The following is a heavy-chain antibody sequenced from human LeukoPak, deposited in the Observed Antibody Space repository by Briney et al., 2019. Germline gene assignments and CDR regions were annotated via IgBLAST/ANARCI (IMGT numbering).Heavy chain of an antibody. CDR2: MNPNSGNT. J-gene: IGHJ4*02. Sequence: ASVKVSCKASGYTFTSYDINWVRQATGQGLEWMGWMNPNSGNTGYAQKFQGRVTMTRNTSISTAYMELSSLRSEDTAVYYCARDIKKSVFSRGSYRYILDYWGQGTLVTVSS. CDR3: ARDIKKSVFSRGSYRYILDY. CDR1: GYTFTSYD. V-gene: IGHV1-8*01. D-gene: IGHD3-10*01.